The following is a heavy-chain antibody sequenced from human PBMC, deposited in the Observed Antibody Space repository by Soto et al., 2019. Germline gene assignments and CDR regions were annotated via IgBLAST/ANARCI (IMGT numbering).Heavy chain of an antibody. CDR2: ISAYNGNT. CDR1: GYTFTSYG. Sequence: RASVKVSCKASGYTFTSYGISWVRQAPGQGLEWMGWISAYNGNTNYAQKLQGRVTMTTDTSTSTAYMELRSLRSDDTAVYYCARAGYCSGGSCYEEDVWGQGTTVTVSS. J-gene: IGHJ6*02. D-gene: IGHD2-15*01. V-gene: IGHV1-18*04. CDR3: ARAGYCSGGSCYEEDV.